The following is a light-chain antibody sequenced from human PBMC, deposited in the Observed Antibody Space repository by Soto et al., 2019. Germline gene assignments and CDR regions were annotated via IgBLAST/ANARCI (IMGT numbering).Light chain of an antibody. CDR2: EVS. Sequence: QSALTQPASVSGSPGQSIAISCTGTGSDIGTYNYVSWYQHYPGRAPKLIIYEVSSRPSGVSNRFSASKSDNTASLTISGLRAEDEADYYCSSYTTNNTLVFGTGTKLTVL. J-gene: IGLJ2*01. V-gene: IGLV2-14*01. CDR3: SSYTTNNTLV. CDR1: GSDIGTYNY.